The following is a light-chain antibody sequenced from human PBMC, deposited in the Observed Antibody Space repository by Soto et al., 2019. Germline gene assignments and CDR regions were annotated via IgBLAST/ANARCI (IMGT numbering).Light chain of an antibody. V-gene: IGKV1-39*01. CDR3: QQSYSTPWT. J-gene: IGKJ1*01. CDR2: AAY. Sequence: DIQMTQSPSSLSASVGDRVTITCRASQSISSYLNWYQQKPGKAPKLLIYAAYSLQSGVPSRFSGSGSGTAFTLTISSLQPEDFATYYCQQSYSTPWTFGQGTKVEIK. CDR1: QSISSY.